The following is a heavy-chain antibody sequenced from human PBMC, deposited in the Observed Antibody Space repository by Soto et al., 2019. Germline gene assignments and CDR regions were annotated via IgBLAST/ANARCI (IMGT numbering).Heavy chain of an antibody. CDR3: ARAFYGMDV. V-gene: IGHV4-4*07. Sequence: SETLSLTCTVSGGSISSYYWSWVRQPAGQGLEWVGRIYSDGTTNYSPSLKSRVPISKDTAKNQVVLTMTNVDPADTGTYYCARAFYGMDVWGQGTTVTVSS. D-gene: IGHD3-10*01. CDR2: IYSDGTT. J-gene: IGHJ6*02. CDR1: GGSISSYY.